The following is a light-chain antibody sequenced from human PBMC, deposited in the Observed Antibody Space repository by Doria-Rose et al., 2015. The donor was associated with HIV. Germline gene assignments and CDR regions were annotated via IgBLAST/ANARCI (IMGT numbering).Light chain of an antibody. Sequence: EIALTQSPGILSLSPGESATLSCMASQCSSSTYLAWYQQQPGQAPSLLIYDGSTRATGIPDRFGASGSGTDFTLTINRLEPEDFALYYCHQYGTSWTFGQGTKVEI. J-gene: IGKJ1*01. CDR1: QCSSSTY. CDR2: DGS. V-gene: IGKV3-20*01. CDR3: HQYGTSWT.